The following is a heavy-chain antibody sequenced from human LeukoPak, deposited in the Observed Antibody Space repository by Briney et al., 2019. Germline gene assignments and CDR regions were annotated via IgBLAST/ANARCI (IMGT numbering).Heavy chain of an antibody. CDR2: INSDGSST. CDR3: ASGKRRRRDGYNSFDY. CDR1: GFTFSSYW. V-gene: IGHV3-74*01. D-gene: IGHD5-24*01. J-gene: IGHJ4*02. Sequence: SGGSLRLSCAASGFTFSSYWMHWVRQAPGKGLVWVSRINSDGSSTSYADSVKGRFTISRDNAKNTLYLQMNSLRAEDTAVYYCASGKRRRRDGYNSFDYWGQGTLVTVSS.